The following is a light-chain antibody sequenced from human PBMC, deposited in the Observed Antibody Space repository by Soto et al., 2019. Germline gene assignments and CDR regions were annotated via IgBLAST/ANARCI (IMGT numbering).Light chain of an antibody. V-gene: IGLV1-51*01. CDR1: SSNIGNNY. CDR2: DND. Sequence: QSALTQPPSVSAAPGQKVTISCSGSSSNIGNNYVFWYQQLPGTAPKLLIYDNDKRPSGIPDRFSGSKSGTSATLGITGLQTGDETEYYCATWDRSLSVGVFGGGTKLTVL. J-gene: IGLJ2*01. CDR3: ATWDRSLSVGV.